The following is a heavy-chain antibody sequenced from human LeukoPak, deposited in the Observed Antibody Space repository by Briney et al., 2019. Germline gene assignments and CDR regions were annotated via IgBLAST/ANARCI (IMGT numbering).Heavy chain of an antibody. D-gene: IGHD3-10*01. CDR3: ARTGGHVVWGVQNWFEP. J-gene: IGHJ5*02. CDR1: GGSISSGSYY. V-gene: IGHV4-39*01. CDR2: GTT. Sequence: PSETLSLTCSVSGGSISSGSYYWGWVRQPPGKGLEWIGSGTTYYNPSLQSRVTISVDTSRNQFSLKLNSVTAADTAVYYCARTGGHVVWGVQNWFEPWGQGILVTVSS.